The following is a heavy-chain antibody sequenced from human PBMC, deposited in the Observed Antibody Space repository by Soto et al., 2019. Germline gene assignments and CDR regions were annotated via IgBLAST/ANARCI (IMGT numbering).Heavy chain of an antibody. CDR3: ARDSDCHSTSCFFPPHV. Sequence: EVQLVESGGGLVKPGESLTLSCAASGFTFSLFSMTWVRQAPGKGLEWVSSISGGSSYIYYADSVRGRFTISRDNARNSLYLQMDSLRADYTAVYYCARDSDCHSTSCFFPPHVWGQGTTVTVSS. J-gene: IGHJ6*02. CDR1: GFTFSLFS. V-gene: IGHV3-21*01. CDR2: ISGGSSYI. D-gene: IGHD2-2*01.